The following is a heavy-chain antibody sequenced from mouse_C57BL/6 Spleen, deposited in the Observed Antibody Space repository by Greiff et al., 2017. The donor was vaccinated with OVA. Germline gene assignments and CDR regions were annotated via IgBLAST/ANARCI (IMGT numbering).Heavy chain of an antibody. CDR1: GYSITSGYD. CDR2: ISYSGST. Sequence: ESGPGMVKPSQSLSLTCTVTGYSITSGYDWHWIRHFPGNKLEWMGYISYSGSTNYNPSLKSRISITHDTSKNHFFLKLNSVTTEDTATYYCARDEDSSGQTLSWFAYWGQGTLVTVSA. V-gene: IGHV3-1*01. J-gene: IGHJ3*01. D-gene: IGHD3-2*02. CDR3: ARDEDSSGQTLSWFAY.